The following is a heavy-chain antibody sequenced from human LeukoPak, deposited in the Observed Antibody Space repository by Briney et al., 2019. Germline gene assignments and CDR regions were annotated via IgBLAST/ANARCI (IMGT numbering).Heavy chain of an antibody. D-gene: IGHD2-2*01. CDR1: GYSFTKFW. V-gene: IGHV5-51*01. CDR2: IYPGDSDT. CDR3: ARGPPSLGYCSSASCGIDY. Sequence: GESLKISCKGSGYSFTKFWIGWVRQMPGKGLEWMGIIYPGDSDTRYSPSFQGQVTLLVDTSINTAYMELSRLRSDDTAVYYCARGPPSLGYCSSASCGIDYWGQGTLVTVSS. J-gene: IGHJ4*02.